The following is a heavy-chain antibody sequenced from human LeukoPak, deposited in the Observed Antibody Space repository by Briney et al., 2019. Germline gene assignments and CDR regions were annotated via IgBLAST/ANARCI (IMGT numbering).Heavy chain of an antibody. V-gene: IGHV3-7*01. D-gene: IGHD3-10*01. CDR1: GFTFSSYW. J-gene: IGHJ4*02. CDR3: ARAPPYYCGSGSYLVGPYFDY. Sequence: PGGSLRLSCAASGFTFSSYWMSWVRQAPGKGLEWVANIKQDGSEKYYVDSVKGRFTISRDNAKNSLYLQMNSLRAEDTAVCYCARAPPYYCGSGSYLVGPYFDYWGQGTLVTVSS. CDR2: IKQDGSEK.